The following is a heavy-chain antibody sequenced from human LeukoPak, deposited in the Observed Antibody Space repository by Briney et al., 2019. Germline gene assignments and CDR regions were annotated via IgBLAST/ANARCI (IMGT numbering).Heavy chain of an antibody. Sequence: SQTLSLTCTVSGGSISSGGYYWSWIRQPPGKGLEWIGEINHSGSTNYNPSLKSRVTISVDTSKNQFSLKLSSVTAADTAVYYCAKRYYYGSGSYFLDPWGQGTLVTVSS. D-gene: IGHD3-10*01. CDR1: GGSISSGGYY. CDR3: AKRYYYGSGSYFLDP. V-gene: IGHV4-31*03. J-gene: IGHJ5*02. CDR2: INHSGST.